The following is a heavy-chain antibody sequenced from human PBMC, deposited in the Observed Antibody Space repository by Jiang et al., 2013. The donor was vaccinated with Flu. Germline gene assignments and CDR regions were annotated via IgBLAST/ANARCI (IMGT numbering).Heavy chain of an antibody. CDR3: ARQVHVGLRQLLVDH. D-gene: IGHD1-26*01. V-gene: IGHV4-39*01. J-gene: IGHJ5*02. CDR2: NYDSGSA. CDR1: GGSITSRSHY. Sequence: GLVKPAETLSLTCTVSGGSITSRSHYWGWIRQSPGKGLEWIGNNYDSGSANYNPSLNSRVTISVDTSKNQFFLKLNSVTAADTAIYYCARQVHVGLRQLLVDHWGQGTLVIVSS.